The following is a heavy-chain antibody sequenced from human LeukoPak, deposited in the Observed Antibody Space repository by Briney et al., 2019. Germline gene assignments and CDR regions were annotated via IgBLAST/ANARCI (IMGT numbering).Heavy chain of an antibody. CDR3: ASEGVGATHFDY. Sequence: SETLSLTCNVSGDSIRGFYWGWIRQPPGKGLEWIGYFYYSGDTNYNPALESRVIISVDTSKNQFSLKLSSLTAADTAVYYCASEGVGATHFDYWGQGTLVTVSS. CDR1: GDSIRGFY. CDR2: FYYSGDT. D-gene: IGHD1-26*01. J-gene: IGHJ4*02. V-gene: IGHV4-59*01.